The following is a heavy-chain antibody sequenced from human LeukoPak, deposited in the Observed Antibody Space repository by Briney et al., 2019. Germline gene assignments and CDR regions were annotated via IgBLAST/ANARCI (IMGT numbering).Heavy chain of an antibody. J-gene: IGHJ4*02. CDR1: GGSISSYY. Sequence: SETLSLTCTVSGGSISSYYWSWTRQHPGKGLEWIGYIYYSGSTNYNPSLKSRVTISVDTSKNQFSLKLSSVTAADTAVYYCARDAGGYGTFDYWGQGTLVTVSS. D-gene: IGHD5-12*01. CDR3: ARDAGGYGTFDY. CDR2: IYYSGST. V-gene: IGHV4-59*01.